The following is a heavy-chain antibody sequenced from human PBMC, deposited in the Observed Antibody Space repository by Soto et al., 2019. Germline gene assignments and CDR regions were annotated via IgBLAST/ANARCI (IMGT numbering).Heavy chain of an antibody. V-gene: IGHV1-18*01. Sequence: ASVKVSCKASGYTFNSYGISWVRQAPGQGLEWMGWISAYNGNTKYAQKVQGRVTMTTDTSTSTAYMELSSLRSEDTAVYYCERGNYDILTGYYIHAFDIWGQGTMVTVSS. CDR1: GYTFNSYG. CDR2: ISAYNGNT. CDR3: ERGNYDILTGYYIHAFDI. J-gene: IGHJ3*02. D-gene: IGHD3-9*01.